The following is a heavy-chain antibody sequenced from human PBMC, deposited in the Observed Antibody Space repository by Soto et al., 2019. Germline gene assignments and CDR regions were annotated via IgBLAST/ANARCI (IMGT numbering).Heavy chain of an antibody. J-gene: IGHJ4*02. D-gene: IGHD2-15*01. V-gene: IGHV3-53*04. CDR1: GFTVSSNY. CDR2: IYSGGST. CDR3: ARDPFAATGSG. Sequence: EVQLVESGGGLVQPGGSLRLSCAASGFTVSSNYMSWVRQAPGKGLEWVSVIYSGGSTYYADSVKGRFTISRHNSKNTLYLQINSLRAEDTAVYYCARDPFAATGSGWGQGTLVTVSS.